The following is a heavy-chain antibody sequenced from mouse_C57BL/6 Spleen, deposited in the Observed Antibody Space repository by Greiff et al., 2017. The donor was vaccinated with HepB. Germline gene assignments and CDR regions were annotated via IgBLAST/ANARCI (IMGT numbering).Heavy chain of an antibody. CDR3: ARRATVAPDAMDY. Sequence: VQLQQSGAELVKPGASVKISCKASGYSFSSYWMNWVKQRPGKGLEWIGQIYPGDGDTNYNGKFKGKATLTADKSSSTAYMQLSSLTSEDSAVYFCARRATVAPDAMDYWGQGTSVTVSS. D-gene: IGHD1-1*01. CDR2: IYPGDGDT. CDR1: GYSFSSYW. V-gene: IGHV1-80*01. J-gene: IGHJ4*01.